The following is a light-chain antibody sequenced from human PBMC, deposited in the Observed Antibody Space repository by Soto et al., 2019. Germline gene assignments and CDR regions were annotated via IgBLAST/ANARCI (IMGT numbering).Light chain of an antibody. V-gene: IGLV2-14*01. CDR2: EVD. CDR3: QSYDSGLSASV. Sequence: QSALTQPASVSGSPGQSITISCTGTGSDIGYFNYVSWYQQQPGKAPKLMIYEVDNRPSGVSIRFSGSKSGSTASLTISGLQAEDEAHYYCQSYDSGLSASVFGGGTKVTVL. CDR1: GSDIGYFNY. J-gene: IGLJ2*01.